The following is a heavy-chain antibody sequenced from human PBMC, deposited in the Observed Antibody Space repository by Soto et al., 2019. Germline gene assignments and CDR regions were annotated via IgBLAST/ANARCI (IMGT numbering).Heavy chain of an antibody. CDR2: MYYSGTT. V-gene: IGHV4-39*01. J-gene: IGHJ4*02. CDR3: ARHFSVDYFDY. CDR1: GDSITSNSYF. Sequence: PSETLSLTCTVSGDSITSNSYFWAWIRQPPGKVLEWIVSMYYSGTTYYNPSLKSRVTISLGRSKNQFSLKLSSVTAADTSVYYGARHFSVDYFDYWGQGALVTVSS.